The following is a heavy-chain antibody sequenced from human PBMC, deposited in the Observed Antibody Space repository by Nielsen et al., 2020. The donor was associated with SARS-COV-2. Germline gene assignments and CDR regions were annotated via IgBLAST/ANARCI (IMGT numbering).Heavy chain of an antibody. V-gene: IGHV3-30*18. Sequence: GGSLRLSCAASGFTFSSYGTHWVRQAPGKGLEWVAVISYDGSNKYYADSVKGRFTISRDNSKNTLYLQMNSLRAEDTAVYYCAKGRPDYYDSSGGWGQGTLVTVSS. CDR2: ISYDGSNK. D-gene: IGHD3-22*01. CDR3: AKGRPDYYDSSGG. J-gene: IGHJ4*02. CDR1: GFTFSSYG.